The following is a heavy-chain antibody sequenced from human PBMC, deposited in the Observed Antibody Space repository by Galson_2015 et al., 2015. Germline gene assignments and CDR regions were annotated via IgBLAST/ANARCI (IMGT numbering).Heavy chain of an antibody. Sequence: SLRLSCAASGFTFSNHAMSWVRQAPGRGLEWVSMITANGRDTYYADSVKGRFTTYKDNANNAVYLQVNSLRADDTAVYYCAKDHSICGGASCFLMHVWGIGTTVPVSS. J-gene: IGHJ6*03. CDR3: AKDHSICGGASCFLMHV. CDR2: ITANGRDT. D-gene: IGHD2-21*01. V-gene: IGHV3-23*01. CDR1: GFTFSNHA.